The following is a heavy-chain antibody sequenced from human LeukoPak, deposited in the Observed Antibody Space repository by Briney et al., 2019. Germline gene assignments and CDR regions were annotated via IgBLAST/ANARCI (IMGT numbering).Heavy chain of an antibody. CDR1: GFTFSSYG. Sequence: GGALRLSCAASGFTFSSYGMHWVRQAPGKGLEWVAVICYDGSNKYYADSVKGRFTISRDNSKNTLYLQMNSLRAEDTAVYYCARDSGIVGAPDAFDIWGQGTMVTVSS. CDR3: ARDSGIVGAPDAFDI. CDR2: ICYDGSNK. V-gene: IGHV3-33*01. J-gene: IGHJ3*02. D-gene: IGHD1-26*01.